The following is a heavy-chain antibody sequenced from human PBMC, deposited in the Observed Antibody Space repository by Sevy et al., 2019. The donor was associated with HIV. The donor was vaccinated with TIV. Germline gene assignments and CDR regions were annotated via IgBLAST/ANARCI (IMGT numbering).Heavy chain of an antibody. D-gene: IGHD6-19*01. V-gene: IGHV3-15*01. Sequence: GESLKISCAASGFTFSNAWMSWVRQAPGKGLEWVGRIKSKTDGGTTDYAAPVKGRFTISRDESKNTQYLQMNSLKTGDTAVYYCTTDLYSSGWYGLNYYYYGMDVWGQGTTVTVSS. CDR2: IKSKTDGGTT. CDR3: TTDLYSSGWYGLNYYYYGMDV. CDR1: GFTFSNAW. J-gene: IGHJ6*02.